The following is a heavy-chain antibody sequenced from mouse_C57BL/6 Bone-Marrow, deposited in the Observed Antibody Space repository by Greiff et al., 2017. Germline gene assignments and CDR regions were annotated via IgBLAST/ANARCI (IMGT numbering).Heavy chain of an antibody. CDR3: STWDSVWSFDV. CDR1: GFNIKADY. Sequence: VQLKESGAELVRPGASVKLSCTASGFNIKADYMHWVKQRPEQGLEWIGRIDPENGDTEYASKFQGKATITADTSSKTAYLQLSSLTSEDTAVYYCSTWDSVWSFDVWGTGTTVTVSS. J-gene: IGHJ1*03. D-gene: IGHD2-12*01. CDR2: IDPENGDT. V-gene: IGHV14-4*01.